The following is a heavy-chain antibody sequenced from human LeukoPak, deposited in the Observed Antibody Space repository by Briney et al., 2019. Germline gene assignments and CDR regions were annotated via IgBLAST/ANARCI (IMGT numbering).Heavy chain of an antibody. Sequence: SETLSLTCTVSGGSISSYYWSWIRQPPGKGLEWIGYIYYSGSTNYNPSLKSRVTISVDTSKNHFSLKLSSVTAADTAVYYCARVEDYYDSSGYYTLGWYFDLWGRGTLVTVSS. CDR3: ARVEDYYDSSGYYTLGWYFDL. CDR2: IYYSGST. J-gene: IGHJ2*01. V-gene: IGHV4-59*01. D-gene: IGHD3-22*01. CDR1: GGSISSYY.